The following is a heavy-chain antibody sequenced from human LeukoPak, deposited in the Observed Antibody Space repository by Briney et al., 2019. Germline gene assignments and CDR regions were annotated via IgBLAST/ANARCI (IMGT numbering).Heavy chain of an antibody. V-gene: IGHV5-51*01. CDR1: GYSITSYW. CDR2: IYPGDSDT. J-gene: IGHJ4*02. Sequence: GESLKISCKSSGYSITSYWIGWVRQMPGKGLEWMGIIYPGDSDTRYSPSSQGQVTISADNSTAYLQWSSLKASDTAMYYCARGVGGKQFDFWGQGTLVTVSS. CDR3: ARGVGGKQFDF. D-gene: IGHD3-16*01.